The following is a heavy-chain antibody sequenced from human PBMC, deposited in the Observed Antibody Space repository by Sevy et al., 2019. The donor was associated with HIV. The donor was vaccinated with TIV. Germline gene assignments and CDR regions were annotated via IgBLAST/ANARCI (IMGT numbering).Heavy chain of an antibody. CDR2: LYYGCGKI. CDR3: AREWCTSPYDY. CDR1: GFALYDYS. J-gene: IGHJ4*02. D-gene: IGHD2-8*02. V-gene: IGHV3-21*04. Sequence: GGSLRLSCAASGFALYDYSMRWIRQAPGKGLEWVATLYYGCGKINYADSVKGRFTISRDNSKNSFYLQMDNLRVEDTALYCWAREWCTSPYDYWGQGTLVTVSS.